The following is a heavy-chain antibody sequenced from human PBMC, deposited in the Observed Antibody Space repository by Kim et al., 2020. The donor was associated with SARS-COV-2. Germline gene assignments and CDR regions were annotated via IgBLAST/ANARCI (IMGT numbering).Heavy chain of an antibody. CDR3: ARGYYDSSGYSNAEYFQH. CDR2: IYHSGST. CDR1: GGSISSGGYS. J-gene: IGHJ1*01. D-gene: IGHD3-22*01. Sequence: SETLSLTCAVSGGSISSGGYSWSWIRQPPGKGLEWIGYIYHSGSTYYNPSLKSRVTISVDRSKNQFSLKLSSVTAADTAVYYCARGYYDSSGYSNAEYFQHWGQGTLVTVSS. V-gene: IGHV4-30-2*01.